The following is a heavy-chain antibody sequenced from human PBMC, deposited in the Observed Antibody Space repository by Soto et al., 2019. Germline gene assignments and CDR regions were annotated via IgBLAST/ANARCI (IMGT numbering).Heavy chain of an antibody. V-gene: IGHV5-51*01. Sequence: GESLKISCKGSGYSFSSYWIGWVRQMPGQGPEWMGIIYPGDSDTRYSPSFQGQVTISADKSISTAYLQWSSLKASDTAMYYCARVVVPAAIRSFWFDPWGQGTLVTVSS. CDR1: GYSFSSYW. D-gene: IGHD2-2*01. J-gene: IGHJ5*02. CDR3: ARVVVPAAIRSFWFDP. CDR2: IYPGDSDT.